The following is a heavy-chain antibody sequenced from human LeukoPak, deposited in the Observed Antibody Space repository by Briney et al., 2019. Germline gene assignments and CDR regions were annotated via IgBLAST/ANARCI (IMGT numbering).Heavy chain of an antibody. J-gene: IGHJ3*02. CDR1: GGTFISYA. CDR2: IIPIFGTA. V-gene: IGHV1-69*01. CDR3: ARVRVTGSGSYPTIDAFDI. D-gene: IGHD3-10*01. Sequence: GASVKVSCKASGGTFISYAISWVRQAPGQGLEWMGGIIPIFGTANYAQKSQGRVTITADESTSTAYMELSSLRSEDTAVYYCARVRVTGSGSYPTIDAFDIWGQGTMVTVSS.